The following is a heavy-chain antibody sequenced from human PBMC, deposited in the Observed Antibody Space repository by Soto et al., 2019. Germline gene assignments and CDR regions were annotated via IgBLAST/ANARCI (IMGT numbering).Heavy chain of an antibody. CDR3: AKNSGWFNT. V-gene: IGHV3-23*01. D-gene: IGHD3-10*01. Sequence: GGALRVSSEASGFPFSSTDITWVRQAPGKGLEWVSTIDGSGGTTYYADSVKGRFTISRDNSINTVFLQMNSLRADDTALYFCAKNSGWFNTWGQGTLVTSPQ. J-gene: IGHJ5*02. CDR1: GFPFSSTD. CDR2: IDGSGGTT.